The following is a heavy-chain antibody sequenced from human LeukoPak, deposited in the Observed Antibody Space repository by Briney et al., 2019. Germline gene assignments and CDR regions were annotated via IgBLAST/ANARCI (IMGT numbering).Heavy chain of an antibody. J-gene: IGHJ4*02. D-gene: IGHD3-3*01. CDR1: EFTSSDYY. Sequence: GGSLRLSCAASEFTSSDYYMSWIRQAPGQGLEWVSYISSSGSTIYYTDSVEGRFTISRDNAKNSLYLQMNSLRAEDTAVYYCARGPFWSGYYDDWGQGTLVTVSS. CDR3: ARGPFWSGYYDD. V-gene: IGHV3-11*01. CDR2: ISSSGSTI.